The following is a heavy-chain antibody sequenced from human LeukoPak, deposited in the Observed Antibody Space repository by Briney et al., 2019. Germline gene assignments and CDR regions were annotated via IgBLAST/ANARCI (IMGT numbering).Heavy chain of an antibody. D-gene: IGHD5-12*01. CDR1: GYTFTGYY. J-gene: IGHJ4*02. V-gene: IGHV1-2*02. CDR2: INPNSGGT. Sequence: ASVKVSCKASGYTFTGYYMHWVRQAPGQGLEWMGWINPNSGGTKYAQKFQGRVTMTRDTSISTTYMELSRLRSDDTAVYYCARDPWATYSDYDPSYWGQGTLVTVSS. CDR3: ARDPWATYSDYDPSY.